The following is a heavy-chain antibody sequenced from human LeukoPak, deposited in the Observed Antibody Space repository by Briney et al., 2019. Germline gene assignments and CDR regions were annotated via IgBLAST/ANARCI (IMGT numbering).Heavy chain of an antibody. Sequence: RPGGSLRLSCAASGITFSSYEMTWVRRAPGKGMEWVSYISSSGSTIYYADSVKGRFTISRDNAKNSLYLQMNSLRAEDTAVYYCTKTDGRNYFFPHWGQGTLVTVSS. D-gene: IGHD5-24*01. CDR1: GITFSSYE. V-gene: IGHV3-48*03. CDR2: ISSSGSTI. CDR3: TKTDGRNYFFPH. J-gene: IGHJ1*01.